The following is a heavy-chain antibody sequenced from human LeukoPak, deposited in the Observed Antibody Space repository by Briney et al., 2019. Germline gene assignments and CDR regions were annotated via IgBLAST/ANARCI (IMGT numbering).Heavy chain of an antibody. Sequence: GASVKVSCKASGYTFSGYYIHWVRQAPGQGLEWMGWINPNSGVTNYAQKFQGRVTMTTDTSINTAYMELSRLRSDDTAVYYCARVGEYYYDSSGYFRALSDMYYFDYWGQGTLVTVSS. CDR1: GYTFSGYY. J-gene: IGHJ4*02. V-gene: IGHV1-2*02. CDR2: INPNSGVT. D-gene: IGHD3-22*01. CDR3: ARVGEYYYDSSGYFRALSDMYYFDY.